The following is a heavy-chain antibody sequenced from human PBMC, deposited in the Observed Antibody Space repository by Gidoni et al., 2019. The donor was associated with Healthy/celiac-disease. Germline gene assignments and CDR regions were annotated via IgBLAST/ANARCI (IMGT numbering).Heavy chain of an antibody. D-gene: IGHD5-12*01. Sequence: LTCAVYGGSFSGYYWSWIRQPPGKGLEWIGEINHSGSTNYNPSLKSRVTISVDTSKNQFSLKLSSVTAADTAVYYCARGGDGYNYYWGQGTLVTVSS. CDR2: INHSGST. V-gene: IGHV4-34*01. J-gene: IGHJ4*02. CDR3: ARGGDGYNYY. CDR1: GGSFSGYY.